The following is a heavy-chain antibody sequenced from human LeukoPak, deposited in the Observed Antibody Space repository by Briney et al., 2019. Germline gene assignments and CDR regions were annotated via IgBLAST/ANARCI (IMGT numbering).Heavy chain of an antibody. CDR1: GFTFSDYY. CDR3: ARSTISSGWYRDFYYGMDV. D-gene: IGHD6-19*01. Sequence: PGGSLRLSCAASGFTFSDYYMSWIRQAPGKGLEWVSYISSSGSTIYYADSVKGRFTISRDNATNSLYLQMNSLRAEDTAVYYCARSTISSGWYRDFYYGMDVWGQGTTVTVSS. J-gene: IGHJ6*02. V-gene: IGHV3-11*01. CDR2: ISSSGSTI.